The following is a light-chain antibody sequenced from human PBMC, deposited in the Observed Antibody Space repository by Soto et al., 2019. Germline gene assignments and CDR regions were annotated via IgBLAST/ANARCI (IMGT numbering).Light chain of an antibody. CDR1: NVANQK. CDR2: DDS. V-gene: IGLV3-21*02. CDR3: QVWFSARDLLV. Sequence: SYELTQPPSVSVAPGQTARFTCEGSNVANQKVHWYRQRPGQAPVLVVFDDSDRPSGIPERFSGSKSANTATLTINRVEAGDEADYYCQVWFSARDLLVFGGGTKLTVL. J-gene: IGLJ3*02.